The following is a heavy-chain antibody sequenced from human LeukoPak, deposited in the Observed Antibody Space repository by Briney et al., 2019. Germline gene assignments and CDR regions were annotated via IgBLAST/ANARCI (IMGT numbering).Heavy chain of an antibody. J-gene: IGHJ4*02. CDR3: ARAPPGGSYFDY. Sequence: SETLSLTCSVSGVSISSGSNYWGWIRQPPGKTLEWIGSIYSSGSTYYNPSLKSRVTMSVDTSKNQFSLKLSSVTAADTAVYYCARAPPGGSYFDYWGQGTLVTVSS. CDR2: IYSSGST. V-gene: IGHV4-39*07. D-gene: IGHD5-12*01. CDR1: GVSISSGSNY.